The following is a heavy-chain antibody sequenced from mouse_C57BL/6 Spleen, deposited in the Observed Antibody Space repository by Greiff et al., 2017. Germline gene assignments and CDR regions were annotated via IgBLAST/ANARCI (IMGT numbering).Heavy chain of an antibody. D-gene: IGHD2-3*01. CDR3: ARFLGDGYPYFDY. Sequence: QVQLQQPGAELVKPGASVKLSCKASGYTFTSYWMHWVKQRPGQGLEWIGMIHPNSGSTNYNEKFKSKATLTVDKSSSTAYMQLSSLTSEDSAVYYCARFLGDGYPYFDYWGQGTTLTVSS. J-gene: IGHJ2*01. CDR1: GYTFTSYW. V-gene: IGHV1-64*01. CDR2: IHPNSGST.